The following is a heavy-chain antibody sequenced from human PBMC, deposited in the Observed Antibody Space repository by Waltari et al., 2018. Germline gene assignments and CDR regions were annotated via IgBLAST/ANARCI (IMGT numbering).Heavy chain of an antibody. J-gene: IGHJ5*02. Sequence: QVQLKQWGAGTLKPSETLSLTCGVYGGSFSGYHWNWVRQPPGKGLEWIGEINNGAVTNYSPSRKSRVAISVDASKKQFSLSVRSVTAADTAVYYCARGGVPDYYGSGSPYRNWFDPWGPGTLVTVSS. V-gene: IGHV4-34*02. CDR3: ARGGVPDYYGSGSPYRNWFDP. CDR1: GGSFSGYH. D-gene: IGHD3-10*01. CDR2: INNGAVT.